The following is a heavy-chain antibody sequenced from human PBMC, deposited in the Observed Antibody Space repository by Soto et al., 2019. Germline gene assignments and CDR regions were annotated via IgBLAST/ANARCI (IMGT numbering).Heavy chain of an antibody. J-gene: IGHJ4*02. D-gene: IGHD2-2*01. CDR3: ARDWTGYVSAYFPDY. Sequence: SGGSLRLSCSVSGFDFSRHHMHWVRQAPGKGLEWVAIISSDGTNTNYADSVKGRFTISRDNSKNTVYLQMDSLRSEDTALYYCARDWTGYVSAYFPDYWGQGTVVTVSS. CDR1: GFDFSRHH. CDR2: ISSDGTNT. V-gene: IGHV3-30-3*01.